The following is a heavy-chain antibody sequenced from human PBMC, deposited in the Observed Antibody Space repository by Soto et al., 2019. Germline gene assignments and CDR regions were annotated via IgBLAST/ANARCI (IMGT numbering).Heavy chain of an antibody. CDR1: GFTFSSYS. CDR2: ISSSSRTI. D-gene: IGHD3-22*01. V-gene: IGHV3-48*01. Sequence: EVQLVESGGGLVQPGGSLRISCAASGFTFSSYSMNWVRQAPGKGLEWFSYISSSSRTIYYADSVKGRFTISRDNAKNSLYLQMNSLRAEDTAVYYCAREDYYYDSSPKYGMDVWGQGTTVTVSS. CDR3: AREDYYYDSSPKYGMDV. J-gene: IGHJ6*02.